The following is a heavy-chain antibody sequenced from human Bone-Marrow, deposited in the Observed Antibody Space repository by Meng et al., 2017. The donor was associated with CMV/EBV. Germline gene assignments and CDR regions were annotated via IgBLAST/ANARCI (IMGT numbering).Heavy chain of an antibody. J-gene: IGHJ4*02. CDR3: ARLDLVFTHEE. Sequence: SETLSLTCAVYGGSFSGYYWSWIRQPPGKGLEWIGEINHSGSTNYNPSLKSRVTISVDTSKNQFSLKLSSVTAADTAVYYCARLDLVFTHEEWGEGNLVAVSS. D-gene: IGHD2-2*03. CDR2: INHSGST. V-gene: IGHV4-34*01. CDR1: GGSFSGYY.